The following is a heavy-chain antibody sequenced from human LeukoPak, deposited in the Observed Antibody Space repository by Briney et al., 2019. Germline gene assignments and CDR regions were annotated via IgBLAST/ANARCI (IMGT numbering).Heavy chain of an antibody. CDR3: ARLGPLSPGDWFDP. Sequence: PSETLSLTCTVSGGSISSYYWSWIRQPAGKGLEWIGRIYTSGSTNYNPSLKSRVTISVDKSKNQFSLKLNSVTAADTAVYYCARLGPLSPGDWFDPWGQGTLVTVSS. CDR1: GGSISSYY. V-gene: IGHV4-4*07. CDR2: IYTSGST. J-gene: IGHJ5*02. D-gene: IGHD3-16*02.